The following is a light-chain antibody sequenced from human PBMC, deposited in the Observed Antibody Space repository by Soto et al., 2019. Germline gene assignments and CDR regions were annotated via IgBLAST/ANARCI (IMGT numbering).Light chain of an antibody. CDR3: AAWDDRLNGWV. Sequence: QSALTQTPSASGTPGQRVSISCSGSSSNIGINTVNWYQQLPGTAPKLLIHSNGHRPSGVPDRFSGSKSGTSASLAISGLQSEDEADYYCAAWDDRLNGWVFGEGTKLTVL. V-gene: IGLV1-44*01. CDR2: SNG. CDR1: SSNIGINT. J-gene: IGLJ3*02.